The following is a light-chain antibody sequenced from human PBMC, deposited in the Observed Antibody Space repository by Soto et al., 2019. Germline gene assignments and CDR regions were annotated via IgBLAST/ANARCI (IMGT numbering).Light chain of an antibody. V-gene: IGLV2-14*01. J-gene: IGLJ3*02. CDR2: DVS. Sequence: QSALTQPASVSGSPGQSITICCTGTSSDVGRYNYVSWYQQHPGKAPKLMIYDVSNRPSGVSNRFSGSKSGNTASLTISGLQAEDEADYYCSSYTSISTWVFGGGTKLTVL. CDR1: SSDVGRYNY. CDR3: SSYTSISTWV.